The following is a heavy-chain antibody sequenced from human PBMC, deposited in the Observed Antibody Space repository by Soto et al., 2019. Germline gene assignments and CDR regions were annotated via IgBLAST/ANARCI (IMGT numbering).Heavy chain of an antibody. V-gene: IGHV3-74*01. J-gene: IGHJ4*02. D-gene: IGHD5-18*01. CDR1: GFTFSSYW. CDR3: ARVNPGYSYVNY. CDR2: INSDGSTT. Sequence: EVQLVESGGGLVQPGGSLRLSCAASGFTFSSYWMLWVRQAPGKGRVWVSRINSDGSTTSYADSVKGRFTISRDNAKNTLYLQMKSLRAEDTAVYYCARVNPGYSYVNYWGQGTLVTVSS.